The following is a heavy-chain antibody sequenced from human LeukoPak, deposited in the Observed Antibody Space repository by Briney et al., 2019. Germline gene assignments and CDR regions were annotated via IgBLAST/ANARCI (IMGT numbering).Heavy chain of an antibody. D-gene: IGHD3-10*02. CDR3: ARDLCWGCFDD. CDR2: ITSSGGST. J-gene: IGHJ4*02. CDR1: GFTFSSYS. Sequence: GGSLRLSCAASGFTFSSYSMNWVRQAPGKGLEWVSAITSSGGSTYYGDSVKGRFTISRDNSRNTLYLQMNSLRVDDTAVYYCARDLCWGCFDDWGQGNLVTVS. V-gene: IGHV3-23*01.